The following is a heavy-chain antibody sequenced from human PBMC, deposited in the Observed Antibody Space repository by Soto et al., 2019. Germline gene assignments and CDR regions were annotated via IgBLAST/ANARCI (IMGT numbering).Heavy chain of an antibody. V-gene: IGHV1-24*01. D-gene: IGHD3-22*01. CDR2: FDPEDGEK. J-gene: IGHJ4*02. Sequence: ASVKVSCKVSGYTLIELSMHWVRQPPGKGLEWMGGFDPEDGEKIYAQKFQGRVTMTEDTSTDTAYMELSSLRSEGTAVYYCAALGIWGGSGYSRDYWGQGTLVTVSS. CDR3: AALGIWGGSGYSRDY. CDR1: GYTLIELS.